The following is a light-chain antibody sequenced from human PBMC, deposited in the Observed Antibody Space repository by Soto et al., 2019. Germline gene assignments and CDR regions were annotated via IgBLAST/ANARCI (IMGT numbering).Light chain of an antibody. CDR3: QTWGTGIRV. CDR2: LNSDGSH. CDR1: SGHSSYA. Sequence: QLVLTQSPSASASLGASVKLTCTLSSGHSSYAIAWHQQQPEKGPRYLMKLNSDGSHSKRDGIPDRFSGSNSGAERYLTISSLQSEDEADYYCQTWGTGIRVFGGGTKLTVL. J-gene: IGLJ3*02. V-gene: IGLV4-69*01.